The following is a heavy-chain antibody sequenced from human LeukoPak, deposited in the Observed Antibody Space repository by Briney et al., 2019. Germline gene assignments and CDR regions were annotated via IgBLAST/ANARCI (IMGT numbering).Heavy chain of an antibody. CDR2: IYYSGST. Sequence: SETLSLTCTVSGGSISSYYWSWTRQPPGKGLEWIGYIYYSGSTNYNPSLKSRVTISVDTSKNQFSLKLSSVTAADTAVYYWARVSGSYWDWFDPWGQGTLVTVSS. CDR1: GGSISSYY. CDR3: ARVSGSYWDWFDP. V-gene: IGHV4-59*01. D-gene: IGHD3-10*01. J-gene: IGHJ5*02.